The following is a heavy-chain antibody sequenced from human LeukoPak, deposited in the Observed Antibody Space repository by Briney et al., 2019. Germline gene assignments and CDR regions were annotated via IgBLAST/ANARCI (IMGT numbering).Heavy chain of an antibody. D-gene: IGHD3-22*01. Sequence: PGGSLRLPCAASGFTFSSYAMSWVRQAPGKGLEWVSAISGSGGSTYYADSVKGRFTISRDNSKNTLYLQMNSLRAEDTAVYYCAKTPDYYDSSGYLFDYWGQGTLVTVSS. CDR3: AKTPDYYDSSGYLFDY. CDR1: GFTFSSYA. CDR2: ISGSGGST. J-gene: IGHJ4*02. V-gene: IGHV3-23*01.